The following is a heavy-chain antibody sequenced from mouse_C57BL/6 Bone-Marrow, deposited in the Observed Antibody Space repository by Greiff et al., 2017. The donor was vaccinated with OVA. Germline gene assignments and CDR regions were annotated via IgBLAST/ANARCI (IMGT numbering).Heavy chain of an antibody. CDR3: ARFPYYYGSSPYYFDY. Sequence: QVQLQQSGAELVRPGTSVKVSCKASGYAFTNYLIEWVKQRPGQGLEWIGVINPGSGGTNYNVKFKGKATLTADKSSSTAYMQLSSLTSEDSAVYFCARFPYYYGSSPYYFDYWGQGTTLTVSS. V-gene: IGHV1-54*01. D-gene: IGHD1-1*01. J-gene: IGHJ2*01. CDR1: GYAFTNYL. CDR2: INPGSGGT.